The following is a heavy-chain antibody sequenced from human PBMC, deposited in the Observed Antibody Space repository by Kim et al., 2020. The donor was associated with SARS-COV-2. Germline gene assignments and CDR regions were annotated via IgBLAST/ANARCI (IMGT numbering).Heavy chain of an antibody. Sequence: GGSLRLSCAASGFTVRSNYMTWVRQAPGKGLEWVSVIFVGGTTYYADSVKGRFTISRDHSANTVYLQMTSLRAEDTAVYYCARDHYYSSESDWGQGTLVTVSS. CDR3: ARDHYYSSESD. CDR2: IFVGGTT. J-gene: IGHJ4*02. D-gene: IGHD3-10*01. V-gene: IGHV3-53*01. CDR1: GFTVRSNY.